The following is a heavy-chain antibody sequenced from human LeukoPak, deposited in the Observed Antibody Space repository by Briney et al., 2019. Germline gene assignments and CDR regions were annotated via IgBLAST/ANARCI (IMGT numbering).Heavy chain of an antibody. D-gene: IGHD6-19*01. V-gene: IGHV3-53*01. CDR3: AREGYSSGWYINDY. J-gene: IGHJ4*02. CDR1: GFTVSSNY. CDR2: IYSGGST. Sequence: PGGSLRLSCAASGFTVSSNYMSWVRQAPGKGLEWVSVIYSGGSTYYADSVKGQFTISRDNSKNTLYLQMNSLRAEDTAVYYCAREGYSSGWYINDYWGQGTLVTVSS.